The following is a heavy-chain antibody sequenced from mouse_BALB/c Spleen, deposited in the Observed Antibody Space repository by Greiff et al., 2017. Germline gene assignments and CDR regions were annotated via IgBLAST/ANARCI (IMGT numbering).Heavy chain of an antibody. D-gene: IGHD4-1*01. CDR1: GFTFSDYY. CDR2: ISDGGSYT. V-gene: IGHV5-4*02. Sequence: EVHLVESGGGLVKPGGSLKLSCAASGFTFSDYYMYWVRQTPEKRLEWVATISDGGSYTYYPDSVKGRFTISRDNAKNNLYLQMSSLKSEDTAMYYCARVGRRYWYFDVWGAGTTVTVSS. CDR3: ARVGRRYWYFDV. J-gene: IGHJ1*01.